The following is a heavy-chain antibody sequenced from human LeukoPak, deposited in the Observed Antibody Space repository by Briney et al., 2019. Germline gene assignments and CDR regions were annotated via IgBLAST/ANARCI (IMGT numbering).Heavy chain of an antibody. CDR1: GGSISSYY. CDR3: ARGYDFWSGQPRLLRYYYYMDV. Sequence: KPSETLSLTCTVSGGSISSYYWSWIRQPPGKGLEWIGYIYYSGSTNYNPSLKSRVTISVDTSKNQFSLKLSSVTAADTAVYYCARGYDFWSGQPRLLRYYYYMDVWGKGTTVTVSS. V-gene: IGHV4-59*01. J-gene: IGHJ6*03. D-gene: IGHD3-3*01. CDR2: IYYSGST.